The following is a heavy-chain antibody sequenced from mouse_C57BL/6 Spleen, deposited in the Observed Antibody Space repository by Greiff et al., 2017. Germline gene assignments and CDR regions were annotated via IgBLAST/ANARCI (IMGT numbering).Heavy chain of an antibody. CDR2: ISSGGSYT. Sequence: EVKLQESGGDLVKPGGSLKLSCAASGFTFSSYGMSWVRQTPDKRLEWVATISSGGSYTYYPDSVKGRFTISRDNAKNTLYLQMSSLKSEDTAMYYCASQYDYDGYYAMDYWGQGTSVTVSS. CDR3: ASQYDYDGYYAMDY. D-gene: IGHD2-4*01. CDR1: GFTFSSYG. J-gene: IGHJ4*01. V-gene: IGHV5-6*01.